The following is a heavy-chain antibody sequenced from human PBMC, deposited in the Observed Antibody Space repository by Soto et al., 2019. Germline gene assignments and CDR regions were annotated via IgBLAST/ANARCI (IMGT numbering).Heavy chain of an antibody. CDR3: VKDPYYGDHLRFDY. CDR2: ISSNGGST. D-gene: IGHD4-17*01. J-gene: IGHJ4*02. V-gene: IGHV3-64D*08. Sequence: GGSLSLSCSASGFTFSSYAMHWVRQAPGKGLEYVSAISSNGGSTYYADSVKGRFTISRDNSKNTLYLQMSSLRAEDTAVYYCVKDPYYGDHLRFDYWGQGTLVTVSS. CDR1: GFTFSSYA.